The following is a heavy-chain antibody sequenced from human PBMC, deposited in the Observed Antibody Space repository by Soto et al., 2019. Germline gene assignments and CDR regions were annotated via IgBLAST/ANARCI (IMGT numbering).Heavy chain of an antibody. D-gene: IGHD6-19*01. CDR3: TFSEPYNSGWYGYFQH. CDR1: GFTFDAYA. V-gene: IGHV3-9*01. J-gene: IGHJ1*01. Sequence: EVQLVESGGGLVQPGRSLRLSCAASGFTFDAYAMHWVRQAPGKGLEWVSSINWNSGDIGYAGSVKGRFTISRDNAKKSLCVQLNRLGPELTALYYCTFSEPYNSGWYGYFQHWGQRTLVTVSS. CDR2: INWNSGDI.